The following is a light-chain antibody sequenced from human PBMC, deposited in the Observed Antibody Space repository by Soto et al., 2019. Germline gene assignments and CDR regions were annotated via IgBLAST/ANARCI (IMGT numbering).Light chain of an antibody. V-gene: IGKV1-12*01. CDR2: AAS. CDR3: QQANNFPIT. Sequence: DIQLTQSPSSVSASVGDRVTITCRASQGVSSWLAWYQQRPGKAPKLLISAASTLQGGVPSRFSGSGSGTDFTLTISSLQHEDFATYYCQQANNFPITFDQGTRLDIK. CDR1: QGVSSW. J-gene: IGKJ5*01.